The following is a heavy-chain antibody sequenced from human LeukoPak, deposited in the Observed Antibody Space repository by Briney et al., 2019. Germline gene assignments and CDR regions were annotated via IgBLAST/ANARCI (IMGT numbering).Heavy chain of an antibody. V-gene: IGHV7-4-1*02. Sequence: WASVKVSCKASGYIFTNNAMSWVRQAPGQGLEWMGWINTNTRNPTYAQGFTGRFVFSLDTSVSTAYLQISSLKAEDTAVYYCARIRAPSSFGQRESDYWGQGTLVTVSS. CDR2: INTNTRNP. CDR3: ARIRAPSSFGQRESDY. D-gene: IGHD3-3*02. CDR1: GYIFTNNA. J-gene: IGHJ4*02.